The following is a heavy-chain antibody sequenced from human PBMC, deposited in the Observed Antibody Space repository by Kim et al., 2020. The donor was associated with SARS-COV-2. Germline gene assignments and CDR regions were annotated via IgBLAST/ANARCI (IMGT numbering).Heavy chain of an antibody. Sequence: TNYTPSLKSRVTISVDTSKNQFSLKLSSVTAADTAVYYCARGVAAAGPDYWGQGTLVTVSS. CDR3: ARGVAAAGPDY. CDR2: T. D-gene: IGHD6-13*01. V-gene: IGHV4-34*01. J-gene: IGHJ4*02.